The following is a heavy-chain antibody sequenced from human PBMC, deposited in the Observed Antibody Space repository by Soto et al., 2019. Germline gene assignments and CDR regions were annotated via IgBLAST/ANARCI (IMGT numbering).Heavy chain of an antibody. J-gene: IGHJ3*02. CDR2: ISANNGNT. CDR3: AREMGSSWSDAFDI. CDR1: GCTFTSYA. D-gene: IGHD6-13*01. Sequence: ASVKVSCKASGCTFTSYAISWVRQAPGQGLEWMGWISANNGNTNYAQKHQGRVTMTTDTSTSTAYMELRSLRSDDTAMYYRAREMGSSWSDAFDIWGQGTMVTVSS. V-gene: IGHV1-18*04.